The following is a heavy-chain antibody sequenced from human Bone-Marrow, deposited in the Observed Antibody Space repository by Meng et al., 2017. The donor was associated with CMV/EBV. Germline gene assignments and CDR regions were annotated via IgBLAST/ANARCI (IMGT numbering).Heavy chain of an antibody. CDR2: ISWDGGST. CDR3: AITTLVAAFDI. D-gene: IGHD3-22*01. J-gene: IGHJ3*02. Sequence: GGSLRLSCAASGFTFDDYTMHWVRQAPGKGLEWVSLISWDGGSTYYADSVKGRFTISRDNSKNSLYLQMNSLRTEDTALYYCAITTLVAAFDIWGQGTMVTVSS. CDR1: GFTFDDYT. V-gene: IGHV3-43*01.